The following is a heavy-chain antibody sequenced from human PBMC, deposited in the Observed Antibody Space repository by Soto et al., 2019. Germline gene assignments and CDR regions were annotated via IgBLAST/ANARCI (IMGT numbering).Heavy chain of an antibody. V-gene: IGHV3-23*01. Sequence: RGSLRLSCSASGFTFSSYAMSWFRQAPGKGLEWVSAISGSGGSTYYADSVKGRFTISRDNSKNTLYLQMNSLRAEDTAVYYCAKVRGGSTSGFDYWGQGTLVTVSS. CDR3: AKVRGGSTSGFDY. J-gene: IGHJ4*02. CDR2: ISGSGGST. CDR1: GFTFSSYA. D-gene: IGHD2-2*01.